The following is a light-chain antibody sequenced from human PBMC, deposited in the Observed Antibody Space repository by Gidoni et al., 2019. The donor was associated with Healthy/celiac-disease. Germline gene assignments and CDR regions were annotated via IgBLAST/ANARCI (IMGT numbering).Light chain of an antibody. CDR2: GAS. Sequence: EIAMTQYPAPLSVSPGDRATLSCRASQSVSSNLAWYQQKPGQAPRLLIYGASTRATGIPARFSGSGSGTEFTLTISSLQSEDFAVYYCQQYNNWPPLTFGGGTKVEIK. CDR3: QQYNNWPPLT. J-gene: IGKJ4*01. V-gene: IGKV3-15*01. CDR1: QSVSSN.